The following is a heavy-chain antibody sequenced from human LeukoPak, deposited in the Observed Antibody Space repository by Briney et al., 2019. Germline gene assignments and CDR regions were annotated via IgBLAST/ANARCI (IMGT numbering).Heavy chain of an antibody. J-gene: IGHJ4*02. CDR2: INHSGST. CDR3: ARLPYYYDSSGPVY. CDR1: GGSFSGYY. V-gene: IGHV4-34*01. D-gene: IGHD3-22*01. Sequence: SETLSLTCAVYGGSFSGYYWSWIRQPPGKGLEWIGEINHSGSTNYNPSLKSRVTISVDTSKNQFSLKLSSVTAADTAVYYCARLPYYYDSSGPVYWGQGTLVTVSS.